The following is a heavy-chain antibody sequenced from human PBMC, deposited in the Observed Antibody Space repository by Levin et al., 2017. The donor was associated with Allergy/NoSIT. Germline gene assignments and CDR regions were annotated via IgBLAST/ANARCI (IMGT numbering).Heavy chain of an antibody. Sequence: ASVKVSCKASGYTFTSYYMHWVRQAPGQGLEWMGIINLSGGSTSYAQKFQGRVTMTRDTSTSTVYMELSSLRSEDTAVYYCARGRPTFRWVGYSRPMEFDYWGQGTLVTVSS. V-gene: IGHV1-46*01. CDR3: ARGRPTFRWVGYSRPMEFDY. CDR1: GYTFTSYY. J-gene: IGHJ4*02. CDR2: INLSGGST. D-gene: IGHD3-10*01.